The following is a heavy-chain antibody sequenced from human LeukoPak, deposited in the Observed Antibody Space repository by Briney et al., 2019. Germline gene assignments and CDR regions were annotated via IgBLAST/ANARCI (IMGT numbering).Heavy chain of an antibody. V-gene: IGHV3-21*01. J-gene: IGHJ4*02. D-gene: IGHD3-9*01. CDR1: GFTFSSYT. Sequence: GGSLRLSCAASGFTFSSYTINWVRQAPGKGLEWVSSISSGSAYIYSADSLKGRFTISRDNAKNSLYLQMNSLGAEDTAVYYCARERDILTGYYDYWGQGTLVTVSS. CDR2: ISSGSAYI. CDR3: ARERDILTGYYDY.